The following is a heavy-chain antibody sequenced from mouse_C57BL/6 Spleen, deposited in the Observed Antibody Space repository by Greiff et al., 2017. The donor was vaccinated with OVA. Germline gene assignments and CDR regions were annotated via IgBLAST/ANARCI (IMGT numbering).Heavy chain of an antibody. J-gene: IGHJ3*01. D-gene: IGHD2-3*01. CDR1: GFTFSSYA. V-gene: IGHV5-9-1*02. CDR2: ISSGGDYI. Sequence: EVKLMESGEGLVKPGGSLKLSCAASGFTFSSYAMSWVRQTPEKRLEWVAYISSGGDYIYYADTVKGRFTISRDNARNTLYLQMSSLKSEDTAMYYCTRDWGDGYYVWFAYWGQGTLVTVSA. CDR3: TRDWGDGYYVWFAY.